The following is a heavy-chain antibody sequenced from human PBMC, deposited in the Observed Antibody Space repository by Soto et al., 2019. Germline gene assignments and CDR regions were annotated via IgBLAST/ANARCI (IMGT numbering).Heavy chain of an antibody. CDR2: INWKSDI. Sequence: SLRLSCAVSGFTFDDNAMHWVRQAPEKGLEWVSGINWKSDIGYADSVKGRFTISRDNAENFLYLQMNSLRVEDTALYYCAISQDRGGRTTFIYWGQGTQVTVSS. CDR1: GFTFDDNA. V-gene: IGHV3-9*01. CDR3: AISQDRGGRTTFIY. J-gene: IGHJ4*02. D-gene: IGHD3-16*01.